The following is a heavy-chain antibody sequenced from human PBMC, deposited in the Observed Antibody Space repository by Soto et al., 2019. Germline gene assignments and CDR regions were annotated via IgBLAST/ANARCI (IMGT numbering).Heavy chain of an antibody. J-gene: IGHJ5*02. CDR3: AHTEKIPAARVGSWFDP. Sequence: QITLKESGPTLVNPTQTLTLTCTFSGFSLSTSGVGVGWIRQPPGKALEWLALIYWNDDKRYSPSLKSRLTITKDTSKNQVVLTMTNMDPVDTATYYCAHTEKIPAARVGSWFDPWGQGTLVTVSS. CDR2: IYWNDDK. D-gene: IGHD2-2*01. V-gene: IGHV2-5*01. CDR1: GFSLSTSGVG.